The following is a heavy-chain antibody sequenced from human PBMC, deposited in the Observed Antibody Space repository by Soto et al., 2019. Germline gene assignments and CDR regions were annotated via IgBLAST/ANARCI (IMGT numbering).Heavy chain of an antibody. CDR3: ARHPVVNPGLNGMDV. J-gene: IGHJ6*02. D-gene: IGHD2-15*01. CDR2: IDPSDSYT. Sequence: PGESLKISCKGSGYSFTSYWISWVRQMPGKGLEWMGRIDPSDSYTNYSPSFQGHVTISADKSISTAYLQWSSLKASDTAMYYCARHPVVNPGLNGMDVWGQGTTVTVSS. CDR1: GYSFTSYW. V-gene: IGHV5-10-1*01.